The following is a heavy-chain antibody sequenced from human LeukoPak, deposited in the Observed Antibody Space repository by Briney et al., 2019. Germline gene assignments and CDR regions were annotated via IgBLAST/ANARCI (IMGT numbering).Heavy chain of an antibody. CDR3: ARGGKVVAIKIIDY. D-gene: IGHD2-15*01. J-gene: IGHJ4*02. Sequence: SETLSLTCAVDGGSFSGYYWSWIRQPPGKGLEWIGEINHSGSTNYNPSLKSRVTISVDTSKNQFSLKLSSVTAADSAVYYCARGGKVVAIKIIDYWGQGTLVTVSS. CDR1: GGSFSGYY. CDR2: INHSGST. V-gene: IGHV4-34*01.